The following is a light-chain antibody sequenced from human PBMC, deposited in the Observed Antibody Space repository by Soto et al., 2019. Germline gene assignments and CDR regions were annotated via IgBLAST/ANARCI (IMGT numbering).Light chain of an antibody. CDR2: DAS. CDR1: QSVRSNY. V-gene: IGKV3-20*01. CDR3: QQYGSSPPYS. J-gene: IGKJ2*03. Sequence: EIVLTQSPVTLSLSPGERATLSCRASQSVRSNYLAWYQQQPGQAPRLLIYDASSRATGIPDRFSGSGSGTDFTLTISRLEPEDFAVYFCQQYGSSPPYSFGQGTKVEIK.